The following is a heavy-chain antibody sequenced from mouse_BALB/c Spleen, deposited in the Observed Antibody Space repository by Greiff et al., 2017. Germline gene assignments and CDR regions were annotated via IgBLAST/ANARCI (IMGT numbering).Heavy chain of an antibody. CDR2: IDPSDSYT. Sequence: VQLQQSGAELVKPGASVKMSCKASGYTFTSYWMHWVKQRPGQGLEWIGVIDPSDSYTSYNQKFKGKATLTVDTSSSTAYMQLSSLTSEDSAVYYCTGGNSLYAMDYWGQGTSVTVSS. CDR3: TGGNSLYAMDY. D-gene: IGHD2-1*01. J-gene: IGHJ4*01. V-gene: IGHV1S127*01. CDR1: GYTFTSYW.